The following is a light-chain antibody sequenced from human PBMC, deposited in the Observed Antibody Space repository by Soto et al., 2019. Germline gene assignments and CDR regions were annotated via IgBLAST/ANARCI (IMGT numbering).Light chain of an antibody. J-gene: IGKJ4*01. CDR2: KAS. CDR3: QQYNSYSPLT. V-gene: IGKV1-5*03. CDR1: QSISSW. Sequence: DIQMTQSRSTLSSSVGDRFTISCRSSQSISSWLAWYQQKPGKAPRLLIYKASDLESGVPSRFSGSGSGTDFTLTISSLQPDDFATYYCQQYNSYSPLTFGGGTKVDIK.